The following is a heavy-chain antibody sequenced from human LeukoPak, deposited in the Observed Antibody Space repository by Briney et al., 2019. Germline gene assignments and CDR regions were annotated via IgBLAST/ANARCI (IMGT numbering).Heavy chain of an antibody. D-gene: IGHD5-24*01. J-gene: IGHJ3*02. CDR3: ARQGWLQPSSLDI. CDR2: IYPGDSDT. Sequence: GGSLRLSCAASGFTVSSNYMSWVRQMPGKGLEWMGIIYPGDSDTRYSPSFQGQVTISADKSISTAYLQWSSLKASDTAMYYCARQGWLQPSSLDIWGQGAMVTVSS. V-gene: IGHV5-51*01. CDR1: GFTVSSNY.